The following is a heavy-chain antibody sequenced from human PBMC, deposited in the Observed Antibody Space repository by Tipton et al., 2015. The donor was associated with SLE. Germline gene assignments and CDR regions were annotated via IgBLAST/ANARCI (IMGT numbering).Heavy chain of an antibody. Sequence: SLRLSCAASGFTVSSNYMSWVRQAPGKGLEWVSVIYSGGSTDYADSVKGRFTISRHNSKNTLYLQMNSLRAEDTAVYYCARAMSYYYYDSSDAFDIWGQGTMVTVSS. CDR2: IYSGGST. CDR3: ARAMSYYYYDSSDAFDI. J-gene: IGHJ3*02. V-gene: IGHV3-53*04. D-gene: IGHD3-22*01. CDR1: GFTVSSNY.